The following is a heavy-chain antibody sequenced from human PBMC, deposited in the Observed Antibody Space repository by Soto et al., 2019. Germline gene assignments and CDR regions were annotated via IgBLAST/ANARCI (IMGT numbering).Heavy chain of an antibody. V-gene: IGHV1-69*15. Sequence: QVHLVQSGAEVKKPGSSVNVSCKASGGTFSTYAITWVRQAPGQGLEWVGRIIPIFGTTNVAQKFQGRVTITADASTTTAYMELSGLRSDDTAVYYCAKEGGADGYWGNWLDPWGQGTLVTVSS. J-gene: IGHJ5*02. CDR3: AKEGGADGYWGNWLDP. D-gene: IGHD5-12*01. CDR1: GGTFSTYA. CDR2: IIPIFGTT.